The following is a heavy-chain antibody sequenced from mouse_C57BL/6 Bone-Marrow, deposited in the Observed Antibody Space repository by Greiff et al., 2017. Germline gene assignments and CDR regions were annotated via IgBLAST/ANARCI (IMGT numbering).Heavy chain of an antibody. CDR1: GFTFSSYG. D-gene: IGHD1-1*01. CDR2: ISSGGSYT. J-gene: IGHJ2*01. Sequence: EVQGVESGGDLVKPGGSLKLSCAASGFTFSSYGMSWVRQTPDKRLEWVATISSGGSYTYYPDSVKGRFTISRDNAKNTLYLQMSRLKSEDTAMYYWARLTVVVFDYWGQGTTLTVSS. CDR3: ARLTVVVFDY. V-gene: IGHV5-6*01.